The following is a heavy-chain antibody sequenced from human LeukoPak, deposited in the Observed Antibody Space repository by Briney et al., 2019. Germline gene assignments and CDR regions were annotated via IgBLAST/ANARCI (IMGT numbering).Heavy chain of an antibody. CDR2: IFGSGGSA. V-gene: IGHV3-23*01. CDR1: GFTFNSYY. CDR3: GKTTTGYSSGRFPGWPVDY. J-gene: IGHJ4*02. Sequence: PGGSLRLSCAASGFTFNSYYMYWVRQAPGKGLEWISGIFGSGGSAHYADAVTGRFTISRENSKNTVYLQMDSLRVEDTAVYYCGKTTTGYSSGRFPGWPVDYWGQGTLVTVSS. D-gene: IGHD6-19*01.